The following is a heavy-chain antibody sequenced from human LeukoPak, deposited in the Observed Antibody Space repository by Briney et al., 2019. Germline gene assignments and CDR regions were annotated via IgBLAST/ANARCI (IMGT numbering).Heavy chain of an antibody. Sequence: SETLSLTCTVSGGSISGYYWNWIRQPPGKGLEWIGYIYYSGSTNFNPSLKSRVTISVDTSNNQFSLRLRSVTAADTAVYYCARDHPDHYFDYWGQGTLATVSS. V-gene: IGHV4-59*01. J-gene: IGHJ4*02. CDR3: ARDHPDHYFDY. CDR1: GGSISGYY. CDR2: IYYSGST. D-gene: IGHD1-14*01.